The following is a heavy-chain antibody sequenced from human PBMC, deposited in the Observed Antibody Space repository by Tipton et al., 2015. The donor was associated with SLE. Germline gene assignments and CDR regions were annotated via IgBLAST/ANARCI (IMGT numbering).Heavy chain of an antibody. CDR2: IRADGSNK. J-gene: IGHJ4*02. V-gene: IGHV3-30*02. CDR1: GFTFHNYW. CDR3: AGGTGAYFDH. D-gene: IGHD3-16*01. Sequence: SLRLSCAASGFTFHNYWMHWVRQAPGKGLVWVAFIRADGSNKDYADSVKGRFTISRDNSKNTLYLQMNRLRVEDTAVYYCAGGTGAYFDHWGQGTLVTVSS.